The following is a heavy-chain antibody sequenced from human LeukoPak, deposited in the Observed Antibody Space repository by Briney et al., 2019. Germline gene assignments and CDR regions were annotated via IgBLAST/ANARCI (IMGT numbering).Heavy chain of an antibody. CDR2: ISGSGGST. V-gene: IGHV3-23*01. J-gene: IGHJ4*02. Sequence: PGGSLRLSCAASGFTFSSYGMSWVRQAPGKGLEWVSAISGSGGSTYYADSVKGRFTISRDNSKNTLYLQMNSLRAEDTAVYYCALAVGYCSSTSCDDYWGQGTLVTVSS. CDR1: GFTFSSYG. CDR3: ALAVGYCSSTSCDDY. D-gene: IGHD2-2*01.